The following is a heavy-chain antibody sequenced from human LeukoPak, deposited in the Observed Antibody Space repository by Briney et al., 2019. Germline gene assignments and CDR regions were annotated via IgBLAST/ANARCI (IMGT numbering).Heavy chain of an antibody. Sequence: GGSLRLSCVGCGLNPSKSYKDRVRQAPGEKLKWACVIQHDGGNTQYGGSAKGRFTVSRESSKNTVDLNMGSLTVDETAIYYCAREAYRSGRAGTFDICGQGTMFTVSS. CDR1: GLNPSKSY. CDR3: AREAYRSGRAGTFDI. V-gene: IGHV3-30*04. J-gene: IGHJ3*02. CDR2: IQHDGGNT. D-gene: IGHD3-22*01.